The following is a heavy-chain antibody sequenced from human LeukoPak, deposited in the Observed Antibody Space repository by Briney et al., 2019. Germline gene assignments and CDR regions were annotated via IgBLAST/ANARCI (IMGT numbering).Heavy chain of an antibody. CDR2: ISGGGGST. CDR3: AKDHSGKEVYAFDI. D-gene: IGHD2-15*01. Sequence: GGSLRFSCAASGFTFSGYAMSWVRQAPGKGLEWVSAISGGGGSTYYADSVKGRFTISRDNSKNTLYLQMNSLRAEDTAVYYCAKDHSGKEVYAFDIWGQGTMVTVSS. V-gene: IGHV3-23*01. J-gene: IGHJ3*02. CDR1: GFTFSGYA.